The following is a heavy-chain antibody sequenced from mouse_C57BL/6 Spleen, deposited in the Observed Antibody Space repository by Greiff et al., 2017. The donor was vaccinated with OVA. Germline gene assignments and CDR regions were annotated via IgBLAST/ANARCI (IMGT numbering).Heavy chain of an antibody. Sequence: EVKLMESGEGLVKPGGSLKLSCAASGFTFSSYAMSWVRQTPEKRLEWVAYISSGGDYIYYADTVKGRFTISRDNARNTLYLQMSSLKSEDTAMYYCTSVYDGYYAMDYWGQGTSVTVSS. CDR3: TSVYDGYYAMDY. CDR1: GFTFSSYA. CDR2: ISSGGDYI. D-gene: IGHD2-3*01. V-gene: IGHV5-9-1*02. J-gene: IGHJ4*01.